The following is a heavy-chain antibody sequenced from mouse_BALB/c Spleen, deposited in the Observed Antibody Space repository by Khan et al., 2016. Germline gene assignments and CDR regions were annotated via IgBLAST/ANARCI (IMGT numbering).Heavy chain of an antibody. CDR3: AEDYYGSNWFTY. J-gene: IGHJ3*01. Sequence: QIQLVQSGPELKKPGETVKISCKASGYTFTNYGVNWVKQAPGKGLKWMGWINTNTGEPTYAEEFKGHFAFSLETSASTAYLQINNLKNEDTATXFCAEDYYGSNWFTYWGQGTLVTVSA. CDR2: INTNTGEP. V-gene: IGHV9-3*02. D-gene: IGHD1-1*01. CDR1: GYTFTNYG.